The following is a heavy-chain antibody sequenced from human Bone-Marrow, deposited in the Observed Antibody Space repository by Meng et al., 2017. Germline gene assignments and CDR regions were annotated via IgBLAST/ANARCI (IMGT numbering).Heavy chain of an antibody. V-gene: IGHV1-18*01. D-gene: IGHD2-15*01. Sequence: ASVKVSCMASGYTFTTYGISWVRQAHGQGLEWMGWISAYNGNTNYAQKLQGRVTMTTATSTSTAYMELRSLRSDDTAVYYCARGPYSGGSCYVGNWFDPWGQGTQVTVSS. CDR1: GYTFTTYG. CDR3: ARGPYSGGSCYVGNWFDP. J-gene: IGHJ5*02. CDR2: ISAYNGNT.